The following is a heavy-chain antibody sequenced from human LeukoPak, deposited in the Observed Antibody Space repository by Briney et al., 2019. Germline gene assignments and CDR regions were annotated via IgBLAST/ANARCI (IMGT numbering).Heavy chain of an antibody. CDR1: GGTFSSYA. V-gene: IGHV1-69*04. J-gene: IGHJ6*02. Sequence: SVKVSCKASGGTFSSYAISWVRQAPGQGLEWMGRIIPILGIANYAQKFQGRVTITADKSTSTAYMELSSLRSEDTAVYYCARANSYGPGMDVWGQGTTVTVSS. CDR3: ARANSYGPGMDV. D-gene: IGHD5-18*01. CDR2: IIPILGIA.